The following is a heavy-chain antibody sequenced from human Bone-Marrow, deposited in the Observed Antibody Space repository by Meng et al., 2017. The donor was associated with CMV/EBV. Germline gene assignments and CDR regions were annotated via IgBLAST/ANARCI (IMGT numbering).Heavy chain of an antibody. D-gene: IGHD2-21*01. CDR3: AREGRCGGDCYFPRD. Sequence: GESLKTSCAASGFTFSSYSMNWVRQAPGKGLEWVSSISSSSSYIYYADSVKGRFTISRDNAKNSLYLQMNSLRAEDTAVYYCAREGRCGGDCYFPRDWGQGTLVTVSS. V-gene: IGHV3-21*01. J-gene: IGHJ4*02. CDR1: GFTFSSYS. CDR2: ISSSSSYI.